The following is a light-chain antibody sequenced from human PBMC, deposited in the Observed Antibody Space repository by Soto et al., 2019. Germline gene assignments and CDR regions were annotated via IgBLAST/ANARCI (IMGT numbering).Light chain of an antibody. CDR1: QSVSSSY. CDR3: QQYGSSPLT. J-gene: IGKJ4*01. V-gene: IGKV3-20*01. Sequence: EIVLTHSPGTLSLSPGERATLSCRASQSVSSSYLAWYQQKPGQAPRLLIYGASSRATGIPDRFSGSGSGTDFTLTIGRLEPEDFAVHYCQQYGSSPLTFGGGTKV. CDR2: GAS.